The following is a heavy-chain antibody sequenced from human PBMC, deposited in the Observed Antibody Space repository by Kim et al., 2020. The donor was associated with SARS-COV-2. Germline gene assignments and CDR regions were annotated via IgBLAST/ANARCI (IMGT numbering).Heavy chain of an antibody. CDR2: ISGSGGST. V-gene: IGHV3-23*01. CDR1: GFTFSSYA. Sequence: GGSLRLSCAASGFTFSSYAMSWVRQAPGKGLEWVSAISGSGGSTYYADSVKGRFTISRDNSKNTLYLQMNSLRAEDTAVYYCAKDKPLRMVRGVTNWFDPWGQGTLVTVSS. J-gene: IGHJ5*02. D-gene: IGHD3-10*01. CDR3: AKDKPLRMVRGVTNWFDP.